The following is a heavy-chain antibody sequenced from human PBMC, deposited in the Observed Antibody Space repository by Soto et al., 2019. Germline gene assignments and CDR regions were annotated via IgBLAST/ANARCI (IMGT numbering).Heavy chain of an antibody. Sequence: QLQLQESGPGLVKPSETLSLTCTVSGGSISSSSYYWGWIRQPPGKGLEWIGTIYYSGSTYYNPSLKSRVTISVDTSKNQFSLKLSSVTAADTAVYYCARHAAAAAGIWNWFDPWGQGTLVTVSS. CDR2: IYYSGST. V-gene: IGHV4-39*01. CDR1: GGSISSSSYY. CDR3: ARHAAAAAGIWNWFDP. J-gene: IGHJ5*02. D-gene: IGHD6-13*01.